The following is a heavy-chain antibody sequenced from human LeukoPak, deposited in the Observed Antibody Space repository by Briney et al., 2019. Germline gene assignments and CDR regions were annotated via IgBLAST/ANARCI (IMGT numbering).Heavy chain of an antibody. CDR3: ARRGPDRALDY. D-gene: IGHD1-26*01. V-gene: IGHV3-72*01. CDR1: GFSFSDYP. CDR2: IRDKSNGYTT. J-gene: IGHJ4*02. Sequence: GGSLRLSCGGSGFSFSDYPMDWVRQAPGKGPEWVARIRDKSNGYTTEYAASVRNRFIISRDDSKNSLYLQLNSLKSEDTAVYYCARRGPDRALDYWGQGTMVTVSS.